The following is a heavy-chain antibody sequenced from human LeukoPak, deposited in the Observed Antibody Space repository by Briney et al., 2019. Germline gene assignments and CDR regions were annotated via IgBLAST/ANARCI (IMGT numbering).Heavy chain of an antibody. CDR3: ARDKVVGTTYFDY. V-gene: IGHV3-7*01. CDR1: GFTFSSYW. J-gene: IGHJ4*02. Sequence: PGGSLRLSCAASGFTFSSYWMSWVRQAPGQGLEWVANIKQDGSEKYYVDSVKGRFTISRDNAKNSLYLQMNSLRAEDTAVYYCARDKVVGTTYFDYWGQGTLVTVSS. D-gene: IGHD1-26*01. CDR2: IKQDGSEK.